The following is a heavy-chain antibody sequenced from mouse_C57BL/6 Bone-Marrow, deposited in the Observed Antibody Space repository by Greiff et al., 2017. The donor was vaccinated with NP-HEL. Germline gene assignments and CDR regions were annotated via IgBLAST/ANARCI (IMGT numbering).Heavy chain of an antibody. Sequence: QVQLQQSGAELVRPGTSVKVSCKASGYAFTNYLIEWVKQRPGQGLEWIGVINPGSGGTNYNEKFKGKATLTADKSSSTAYMQLSSLTSEDSAVYFCARRTGTGYYFDYWGQGTTLTVSS. V-gene: IGHV1-54*01. J-gene: IGHJ2*01. CDR1: GYAFTNYL. D-gene: IGHD4-1*01. CDR2: INPGSGGT. CDR3: ARRTGTGYYFDY.